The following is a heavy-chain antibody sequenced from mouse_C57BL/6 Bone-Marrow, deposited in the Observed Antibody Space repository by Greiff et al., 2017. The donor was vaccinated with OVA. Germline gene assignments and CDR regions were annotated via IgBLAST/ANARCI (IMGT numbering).Heavy chain of an antibody. D-gene: IGHD2-5*01. Sequence: QVQLKESGAELARPGASVKMSCKASGYTFTSYTMHWVKQRPGQGLEWIGYINPSSGYTKYNQKFKDKATLTADKSSSTAYMQLSSLTSEDSAVYYCARSYSNWFAYWGQGTLVTVSA. CDR1: GYTFTSYT. CDR2: INPSSGYT. J-gene: IGHJ3*01. V-gene: IGHV1-4*01. CDR3: ARSYSNWFAY.